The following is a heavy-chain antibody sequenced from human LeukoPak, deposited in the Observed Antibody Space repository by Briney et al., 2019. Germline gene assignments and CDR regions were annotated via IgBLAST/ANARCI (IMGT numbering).Heavy chain of an antibody. Sequence: SVKVPCKASGGTFSSYAISWVRQAPGQGLEWMGGIIPIFGTANYAQKFQGRVTITADESTSTAYMELSSLRSEDTAVYYCARGSGVRELQRLDYWGQGTLVTVSS. J-gene: IGHJ4*02. CDR2: IIPIFGTA. V-gene: IGHV1-69*13. CDR1: GGTFSSYA. D-gene: IGHD1-7*01. CDR3: ARGSGVRELQRLDY.